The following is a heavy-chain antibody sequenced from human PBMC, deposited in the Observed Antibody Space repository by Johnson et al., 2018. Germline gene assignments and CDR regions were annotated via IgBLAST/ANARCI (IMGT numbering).Heavy chain of an antibody. CDR1: GFTFSNYW. J-gene: IGHJ1*01. D-gene: IGHD3-22*01. CDR2: IKQDESEK. CDR3: ASRYYDPSGFFAYFQH. Sequence: VQLVQSGGGLVQPGGSLRLSCVASGFTFSNYWMSWVRQAPGKGLEWVANIKQDESEKYYVDSVKCRFTISRDNAKNSLFLQMDSLRAEDWAVYYCASRYYDPSGFFAYFQHWGQGTLVTVSS. V-gene: IGHV3-7*01.